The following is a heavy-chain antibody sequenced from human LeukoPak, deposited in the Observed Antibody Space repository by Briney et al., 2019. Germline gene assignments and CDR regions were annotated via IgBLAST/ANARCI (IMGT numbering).Heavy chain of an antibody. D-gene: IGHD2-21*01. CDR2: IWSYGKNK. V-gene: IGHV3-33*01. Sequence: GGSLRLSCAASGFSFSNFGMHWVRQAPGKGLEWVSVIWSYGKNKFYADSVKGRFTIFRDNSKKTLDLQLNSLRAEDTALYYCVRERGPYNDFDIWGQGTMVTVSS. CDR1: GFSFSNFG. CDR3: VRERGPYNDFDI. J-gene: IGHJ3*02.